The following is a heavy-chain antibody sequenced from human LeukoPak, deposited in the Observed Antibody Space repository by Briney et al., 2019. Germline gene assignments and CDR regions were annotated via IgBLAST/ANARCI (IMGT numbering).Heavy chain of an antibody. CDR1: GFTFSSYE. V-gene: IGHV3-48*03. J-gene: IGHJ5*02. Sequence: GGSLRLSCAASGFTFSSYEMNWVRQAPGKGLEWVSYIGSSGTTIYYADSVKGRFTISRDNAKNSLFLQMNSLRAEDTAVYYCASGALTYSYGSGTWGQGTLVTVSS. D-gene: IGHD3-10*01. CDR2: IGSSGTTI. CDR3: ASGALTYSYGSGT.